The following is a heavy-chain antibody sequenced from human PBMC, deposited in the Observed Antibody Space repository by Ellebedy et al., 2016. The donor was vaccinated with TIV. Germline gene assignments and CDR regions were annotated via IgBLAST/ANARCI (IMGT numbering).Heavy chain of an antibody. D-gene: IGHD6-13*01. CDR3: ARDGSRRPAAGEDV. CDR2: IKQDGSEK. J-gene: IGHJ4*02. CDR1: GFTFSNYW. V-gene: IGHV3-7*01. Sequence: GESLKISCAASGFTFSNYWVNWIRQAPGKGLEWVAIIKQDGSEKYYADSVEGRFTISRDDAKNSVDLQMTNLRAEDTAVYYCARDGSRRPAAGEDVWGQGTLVTVSS.